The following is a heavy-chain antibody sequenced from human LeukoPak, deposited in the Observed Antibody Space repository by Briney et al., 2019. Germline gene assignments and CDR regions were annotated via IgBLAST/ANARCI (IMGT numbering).Heavy chain of an antibody. V-gene: IGHV4-31*03. CDR1: GGPISSGGYY. D-gene: IGHD4-17*01. Sequence: SQTLSLTRTVSGGPISSGGYYWSWIRQHPGKGLEWIGCIYYSGTTYYHPSLTSRVAISVDTSKNQFSLKLSSVTAADTAVYYCARSGTVTTWNYWGQGTLVTVSS. CDR3: ARSGTVTTWNY. J-gene: IGHJ4*02. CDR2: IYYSGTT.